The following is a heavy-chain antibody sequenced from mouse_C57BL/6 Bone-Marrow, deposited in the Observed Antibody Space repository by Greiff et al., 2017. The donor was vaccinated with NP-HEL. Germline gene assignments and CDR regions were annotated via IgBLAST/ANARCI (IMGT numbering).Heavy chain of an antibody. J-gene: IGHJ3*01. CDR1: GFTFSSYA. CDR2: ISDGGSYT. Sequence: EVQVVESGGGLVKPGGSLKLSCAASGFTFSSYAMSWVRQTPEKRLEWVATISDGGSYTYYPDNVKGRFTISRDNAKNNLYLQMSHLKSEDTAMYYCARDGPFAYWGQGTLVTVSA. V-gene: IGHV5-4*01. CDR3: ARDGPFAY.